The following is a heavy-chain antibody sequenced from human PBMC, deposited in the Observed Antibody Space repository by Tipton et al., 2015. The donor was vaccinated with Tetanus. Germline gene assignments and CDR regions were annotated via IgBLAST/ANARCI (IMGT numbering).Heavy chain of an antibody. Sequence: TLSLTCSVSGASISSGGYFWNWLRHRPGKGLEWIGYIYYSGSTFYNPSLKSRVTISVDTSKNQFSLKLNSVTAADTAVYYCAREGAPRAFDIWGQGTMVTVSS. CDR1: GASISSGGYF. CDR2: IYYSGST. J-gene: IGHJ3*02. V-gene: IGHV4-31*03. CDR3: AREGAPRAFDI.